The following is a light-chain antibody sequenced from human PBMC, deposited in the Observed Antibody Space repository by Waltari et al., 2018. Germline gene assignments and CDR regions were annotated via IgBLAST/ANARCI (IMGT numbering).Light chain of an antibody. J-gene: IGKJ3*01. V-gene: IGKV4-1*01. CDR1: PSVLYSSSNKND. Sequence: DIVITQSPDSLALSVGETATLTCKSSPSVLYSSSNKNDLSWYQQKPGQPPKLLIYWESTRESGVPDRFTGGGSGTDFTLTISSLQAEDVAVYYCYKHFITPFTFGPGTRVDIK. CDR2: WES. CDR3: YKHFITPFT.